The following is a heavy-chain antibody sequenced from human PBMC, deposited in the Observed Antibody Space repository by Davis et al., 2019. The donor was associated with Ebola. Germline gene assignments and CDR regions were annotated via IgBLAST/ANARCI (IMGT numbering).Heavy chain of an antibody. D-gene: IGHD1-26*01. V-gene: IGHV3-30-3*01. Sequence: PGGSLRLSCAASGFTFSSYAMHWVRQAPGKGLEWVAVISYDGSNKYYADSVKGRFTISRDNSKNTLYLQMNSLRAEDTAVYYCARIVGAVWVLDYWGQGTPVTVSS. J-gene: IGHJ4*02. CDR2: ISYDGSNK. CDR1: GFTFSSYA. CDR3: ARIVGAVWVLDY.